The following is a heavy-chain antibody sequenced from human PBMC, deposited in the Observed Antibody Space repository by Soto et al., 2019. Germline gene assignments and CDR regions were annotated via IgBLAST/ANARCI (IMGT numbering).Heavy chain of an antibody. D-gene: IGHD3-10*01. V-gene: IGHV4-61*01. CDR2: IYYSGST. CDR1: GGSVSSGSYY. CDR3: ARGYYYGWFDP. Sequence: QVQLQESGPGLVKPSETLSLTCTVSGGSVSSGSYYWSWIRQPPGKGLEWIGYIYYSGSTNYNPSLKRRGTISVDTSKNQCSLKLSSVTAADTAVYYCARGYYYGWFDPCGQGTLVTAAS. J-gene: IGHJ5*02.